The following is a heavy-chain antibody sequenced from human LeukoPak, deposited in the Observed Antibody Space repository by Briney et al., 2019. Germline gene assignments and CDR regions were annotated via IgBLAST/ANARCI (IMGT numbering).Heavy chain of an antibody. CDR3: ARDVLGYNSSSSD. J-gene: IGHJ4*02. V-gene: IGHV1-2*02. CDR1: GYTFTGYY. D-gene: IGHD5-24*01. CDR2: INPKSGGA. Sequence: ASVKVSCKASGYTFTGYYIHWVRQAPGQGLEWMGWINPKSGGANYAQKFQDRVTVTRDKSISTVHMELSRLRSDDTAVYFCARDVLGYNSSSSDWGQGTLVSVSS.